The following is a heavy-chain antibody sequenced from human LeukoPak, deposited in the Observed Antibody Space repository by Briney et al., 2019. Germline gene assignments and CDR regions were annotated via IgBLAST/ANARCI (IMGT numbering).Heavy chain of an antibody. D-gene: IGHD6-13*01. Sequence: ASETLSLTCAVYGGSFSGYYWSWIRQPPGKGLEWIGEINHSGSTNYNPSLKSRVTISVDTSKNQFSLKLSSVTAADTAVYYCARHRGAAAAKGYFQHWGQGTLVTVSS. J-gene: IGHJ1*01. CDR3: ARHRGAAAAKGYFQH. CDR2: INHSGST. CDR1: GGSFSGYY. V-gene: IGHV4-34*01.